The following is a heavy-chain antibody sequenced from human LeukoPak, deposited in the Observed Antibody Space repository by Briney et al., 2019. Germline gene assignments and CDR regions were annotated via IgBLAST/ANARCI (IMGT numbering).Heavy chain of an antibody. CDR1: GYTFTSYA. D-gene: IGHD3-10*01. CDR2: IIPIFGTA. Sequence: SVKVSCKASGYTFTSYAMNWVRQAPGQGLEWMGGIIPIFGTANYAQKFQGRVTITADESTSTAYMELSSLRSEDTAVYYCAMTHPLVRGPMNDYYYYYYMDVWGKGTTVTISS. V-gene: IGHV1-69*13. CDR3: AMTHPLVRGPMNDYYYYYYMDV. J-gene: IGHJ6*03.